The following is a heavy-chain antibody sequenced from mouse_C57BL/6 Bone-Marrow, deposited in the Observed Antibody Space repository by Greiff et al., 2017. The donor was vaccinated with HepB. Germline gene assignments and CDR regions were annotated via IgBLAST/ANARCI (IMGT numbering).Heavy chain of an antibody. V-gene: IGHV1-55*01. D-gene: IGHD2-4*01. CDR2: IYPGSGST. CDR1: GYTFTSYW. J-gene: IGHJ1*03. CDR3: ARSSYYDYDGSYFDV. Sequence: VQLQQPGAELVKPGTSVKMSCKASGYTFTSYWITWVKQRPGQGLEWIGDIYPGSGSTNYNEKFKSKATLTVDTSSSTAYMQLSSLTSEDSAVYYCARSSYYDYDGSYFDVWGTGTTVTVSS.